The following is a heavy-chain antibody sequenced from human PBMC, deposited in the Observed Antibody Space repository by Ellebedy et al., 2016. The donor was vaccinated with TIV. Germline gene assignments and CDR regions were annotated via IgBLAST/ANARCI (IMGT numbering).Heavy chain of an antibody. D-gene: IGHD6-19*01. J-gene: IGHJ2*01. V-gene: IGHV3-7*02. CDR1: GFSFSRYW. Sequence: GESLKISCAASGFSFSRYWMTWVRQAPGKGLQWVANIKYDGSETYYGDSVKGRFTISRDNAKNSLYLQMNSLRDEDTAVYYCARVSSGWYTHWYFDLWGRGTLVTVSS. CDR2: IKYDGSET. CDR3: ARVSSGWYTHWYFDL.